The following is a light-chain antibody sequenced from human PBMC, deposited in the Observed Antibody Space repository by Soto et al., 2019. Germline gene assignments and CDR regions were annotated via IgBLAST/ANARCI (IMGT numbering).Light chain of an antibody. CDR2: GAS. Sequence: IVLTQSPGTLSLSPGERATLSCRATQSVSNDSLPCYQQKPGQAPRLLIYGASTRATGIPARFSGGGSGTEFTLTISSLQSADCAVYYCQQYNDWPLTFGGGTKVEI. CDR3: QQYNDWPLT. V-gene: IGKV3-15*01. J-gene: IGKJ4*01. CDR1: QSVSND.